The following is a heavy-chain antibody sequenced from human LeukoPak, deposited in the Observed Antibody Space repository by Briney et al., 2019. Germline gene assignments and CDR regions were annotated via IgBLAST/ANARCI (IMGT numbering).Heavy chain of an antibody. Sequence: SETLSLTCAGYGGSFSGYYWSWIRQPPGKGPEWIGEINHSGSTNYNPSLKSRVTISVDTSKNQFSLKLSSVTAADTAVYYCARGPTYYYDCRETLTDDYWGQGTLVTVSS. CDR3: ARGPTYYYDCRETLTDDY. CDR1: GGSFSGYY. D-gene: IGHD3-22*01. CDR2: INHSGST. J-gene: IGHJ4*02. V-gene: IGHV4-34*01.